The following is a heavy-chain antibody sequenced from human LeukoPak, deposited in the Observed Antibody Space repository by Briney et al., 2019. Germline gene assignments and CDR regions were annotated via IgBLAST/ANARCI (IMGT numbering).Heavy chain of an antibody. CDR2: VYSGGST. V-gene: IGHV3-66*01. J-gene: IGHJ4*02. CDR3: ALGDPSSS. D-gene: IGHD6-13*01. CDR1: GFTFSSYV. Sequence: PGGSLRLSCTASGFTFSSYVMRWVRQAPGKGLEWVSVVYSGGSTYYADSVKGRFTISRDSSKNTLYLQMNSLRAEDTAVYYCALGDPSSSWGQGTLVTVSS.